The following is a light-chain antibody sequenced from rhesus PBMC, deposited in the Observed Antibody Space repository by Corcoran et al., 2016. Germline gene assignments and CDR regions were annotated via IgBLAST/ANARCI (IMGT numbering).Light chain of an antibody. CDR2: EAS. CDR3: QHYCSTPYG. Sequence: DIQMTQSPSSPSAPVGDRVNITCRASQGITNDLAWYQQNPGETPKLLFYEASSLQSGIPSRFSCSGSVTDFTLTISSLQPEDFATYYYQHYCSTPYGFSQGTKVEI. V-gene: IGKV1-22*01. CDR1: QGITND. J-gene: IGKJ2*01.